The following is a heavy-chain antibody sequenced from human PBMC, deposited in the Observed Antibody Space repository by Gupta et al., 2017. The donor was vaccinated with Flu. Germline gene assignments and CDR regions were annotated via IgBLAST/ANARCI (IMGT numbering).Heavy chain of an antibody. V-gene: IGHV3-48*02. CDR2: ISSDSTTI. D-gene: IGHD6-19*01. CDR3: AKASHFASAWDV. J-gene: IGHJ4*02. Sequence: EMQLVESGGGLVQPGGSLRLSCVGSGFTFSSYSMQWARQVPGKGLEWVAYISSDSTTIYYLDSVKGRFIVSRDNARNSVHLHMNGLRDEDTAVFYCAKASHFASAWDVWGPGAQVTVSS. CDR1: GFTFSSYS.